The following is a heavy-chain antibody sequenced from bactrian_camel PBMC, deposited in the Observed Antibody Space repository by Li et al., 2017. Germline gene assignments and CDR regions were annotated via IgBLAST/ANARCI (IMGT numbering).Heavy chain of an antibody. D-gene: IGHD6*01. CDR3: AADQRRLYCSSTWPS. CDR1: IYTYSRYC. CDR2: ISDDSRTT. V-gene: IGHV3S26*01. Sequence: VQLVESGGGSVQAGGSLRLSCAASIYTYSRYCMAWVRQAPGKEFEWVASISDDSRTTDYGGFLKTRFTVSRDNAKNTLYLQMNNLKPEDTAMYYCAADQRRLYCSSTWPSWGQGTQVTVS. J-gene: IGHJ4*01.